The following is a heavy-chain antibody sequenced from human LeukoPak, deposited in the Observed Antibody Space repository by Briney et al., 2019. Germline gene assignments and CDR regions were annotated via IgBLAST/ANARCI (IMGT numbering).Heavy chain of an antibody. CDR2: VDSSGTS. CDR1: GGSISTTNSY. D-gene: IGHD4-17*01. Sequence: PSETLSLTCTVSGGSISTTNSYWGWIRQPPGKGLEWIGNVDSSGTSHYNPSLRSRVTISVDTSKSHSSLKLTSVTAADTALYYCARLIDYGGFYFYYYMDVWGKGTTVAVSS. CDR3: ARLIDYGGFYFYYYMDV. V-gene: IGHV4-39*02. J-gene: IGHJ6*03.